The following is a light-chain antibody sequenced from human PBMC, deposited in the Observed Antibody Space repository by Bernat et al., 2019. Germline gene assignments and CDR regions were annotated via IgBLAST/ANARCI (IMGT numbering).Light chain of an antibody. CDR1: QVICTY. V-gene: IGKV1-9*01. CDR2: GAS. J-gene: IGKJ5*01. CDR3: QQLNSYPIT. Sequence: DIQLTQSPPFLSASVGDRVTITCRASQVICTYLAWYQQKPGKAPNLLIYGASTLQPGLPSRFSGRGSGTEFTLTISSLRPEDFATYHCQQLNSYPITFGQGTRLEIK.